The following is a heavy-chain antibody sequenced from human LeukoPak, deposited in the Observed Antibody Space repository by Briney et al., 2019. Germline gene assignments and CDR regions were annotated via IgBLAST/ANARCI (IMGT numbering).Heavy chain of an antibody. D-gene: IGHD4-17*01. CDR2: ISGSGLST. CDR3: AKDGDYGDYWHYNYMDV. V-gene: IGHV3-23*01. CDR1: GFTFSSYA. J-gene: IGHJ6*03. Sequence: GGSLRLSCAASGFTFSSYAMSWVRQSPGKGLEWVSGISGSGLSTFYADSVKGRFTISRDNSKNTLFLHMNSLRAEDTAVYYCAKDGDYGDYWHYNYMDVWGKGTTVTVSS.